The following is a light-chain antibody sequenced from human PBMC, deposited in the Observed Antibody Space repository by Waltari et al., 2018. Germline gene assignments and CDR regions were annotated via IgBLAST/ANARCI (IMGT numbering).Light chain of an antibody. Sequence: DIQMTQSPSTLSASVGDGVTLTCRASQIISGWLAWYQQQPGEAPRLLIHKASVLESGVPSRFSGSGSGSGIEFTLTISSLQPDDFATYHCQQYSNYPWTFGQGTRVEIK. J-gene: IGKJ1*01. V-gene: IGKV1-5*03. CDR3: QQYSNYPWT. CDR2: KAS. CDR1: QIISGW.